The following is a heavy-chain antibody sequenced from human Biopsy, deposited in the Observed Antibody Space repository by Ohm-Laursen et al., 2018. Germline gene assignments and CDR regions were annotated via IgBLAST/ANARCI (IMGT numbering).Heavy chain of an antibody. CDR3: GNEVHGRDY. Sequence: SVSLSFTCAVYGKTFCDLYWSWLRQPPGKGLEWIGQINQSGRTNYNPSLKSRVNISADKSNNQFSLKMTSVTSADTAVYFCGNEVHGRDYWGLGALVTVSS. V-gene: IGHV4-34*08. CDR1: GKTFCDLY. J-gene: IGHJ4*02. CDR2: INQSGRT. D-gene: IGHD2-15*01.